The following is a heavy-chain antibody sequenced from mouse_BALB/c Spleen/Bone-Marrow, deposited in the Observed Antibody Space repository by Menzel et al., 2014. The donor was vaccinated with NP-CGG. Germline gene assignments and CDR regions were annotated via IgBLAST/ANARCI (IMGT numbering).Heavy chain of an antibody. CDR1: GFTFSNYG. V-gene: IGHV5-6-3*01. J-gene: IGHJ2*01. D-gene: IGHD2-1*01. Sequence: DVQLAESGGGLVQPGGSLKLSCAASGFTFSNYGMSWVRQTPDKRLELVATINGNGGSTSYPDSVKGRFTISRDTAKNTLYLQMSSLKSEETSMYYCVRGNSGNSVDYLDFWGQGTTRTVSS. CDR2: INGNGGST. CDR3: VRGNSGNSVDYLDF.